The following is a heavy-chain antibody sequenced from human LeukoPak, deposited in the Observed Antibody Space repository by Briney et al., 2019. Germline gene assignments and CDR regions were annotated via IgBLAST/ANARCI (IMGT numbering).Heavy chain of an antibody. Sequence: GGSLRLSCAASGFTFSTYNMNWVRQAPGKGLEWVAYITLSSTAIYYADSVRGRFTISRDNAKNSLYLQMNSLRAEDTAVYYCASYYGGDYGDYVRRAFDIWGQGTMVTVSS. V-gene: IGHV3-48*04. D-gene: IGHD4-17*01. CDR3: ASYYGGDYGDYVRRAFDI. CDR2: ITLSSTAI. J-gene: IGHJ3*02. CDR1: GFTFSTYN.